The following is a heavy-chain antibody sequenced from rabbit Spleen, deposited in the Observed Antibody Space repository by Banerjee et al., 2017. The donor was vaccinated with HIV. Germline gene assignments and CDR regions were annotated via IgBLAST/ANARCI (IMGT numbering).Heavy chain of an antibody. D-gene: IGHD6-1*01. CDR2: IDPIFGTT. V-gene: IGHV1S40*01. J-gene: IGHJ4*01. Sequence: QSLEESGGDLVKPGASLTLTCKASGFSFSTSDWIYWVRQAPGKGLEWIGYIDPIFGTTYYASWAKGRFTISKTSSTTVTLQMTSLTATDTATYFCAREKSGNYGHDLWGPGTLVTVS. CDR1: GFSFSTSDW. CDR3: AREKSGNYGHDL.